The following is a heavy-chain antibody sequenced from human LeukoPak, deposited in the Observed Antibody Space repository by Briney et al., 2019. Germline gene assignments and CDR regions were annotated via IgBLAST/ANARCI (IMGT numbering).Heavy chain of an antibody. D-gene: IGHD1-14*01. CDR1: GGSISSSSYY. J-gene: IGHJ4*02. V-gene: IGHV4-39*01. CDR2: IYYSGST. Sequence: SETLSLTCIVSGGSISSSSYYWGWIRQPPGKGLEWIGSIYYSGSTYYNPSLKSRVTISEDTSKNQFSLRLNSVTAADTAVYYCARTYKFLEDYWGQGTLVTVSS. CDR3: ARTYKFLEDY.